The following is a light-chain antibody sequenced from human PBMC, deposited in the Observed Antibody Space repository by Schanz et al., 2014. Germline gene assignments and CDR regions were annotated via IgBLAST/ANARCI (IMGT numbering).Light chain of an antibody. CDR1: SDVVEGYNF. J-gene: IGLJ3*02. Sequence: QAALTQPPSASGSPGQSVTISCTATSDVVEGYNFVSWYQQHPGRAPKLLIYEVRQRPSGVSDRFSGSKSGYTASLTVSGLQADDEADYYCNSYTSSSTLWVFGGGTKLTVL. CDR2: EVR. V-gene: IGLV2-8*01. CDR3: NSYTSSSTLWV.